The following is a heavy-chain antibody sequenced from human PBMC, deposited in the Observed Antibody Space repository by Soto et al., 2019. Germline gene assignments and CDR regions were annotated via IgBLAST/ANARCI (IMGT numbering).Heavy chain of an antibody. Sequence: PSETLSLTGTVSDSSITSYYWSWIQQPPGKGLEWIGFIYYSGSTSYNPSLKSRVTISVDRSKNQFSLKLSSVTAADTAVYYCARVLSVDFWCGYPTYSDYGGQGTLVTVSS. D-gene: IGHD3-3*01. CDR1: DSSITSYY. V-gene: IGHV4-59*12. CDR2: IYYSGST. J-gene: IGHJ4*02. CDR3: ARVLSVDFWCGYPTYSDY.